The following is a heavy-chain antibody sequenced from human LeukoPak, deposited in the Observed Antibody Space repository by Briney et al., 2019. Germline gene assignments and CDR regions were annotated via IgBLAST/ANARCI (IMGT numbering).Heavy chain of an antibody. Sequence: PGGSLRLSCAASGFTFSNYAMSWVRQAPGKGLEWVSAISGNGGSTYYADSVKGRFTISRDNSKNTLYLQMNSLRAEDTAVYCCAKDSRYSWNEVFVYWGQGTLVTVSS. D-gene: IGHD1-1*01. CDR2: ISGNGGST. CDR1: GFTFSNYA. J-gene: IGHJ4*02. CDR3: AKDSRYSWNEVFVY. V-gene: IGHV3-23*01.